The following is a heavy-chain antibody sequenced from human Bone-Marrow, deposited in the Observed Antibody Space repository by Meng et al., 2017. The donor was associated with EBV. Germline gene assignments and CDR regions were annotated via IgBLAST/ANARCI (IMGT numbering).Heavy chain of an antibody. CDR2: VNPRNGKK. CDR1: GYTMSTFH. Sequence: QVQLVQSGAELKKPGAEVKVSCKASGYTMSTFHVHWVRQAPGQGLEWVGLVNPRNGKKNIVQKFQGRITLTSDTSRSTVYLELSNLRSDDTAIYFCARALGEDAGAPPDYWGQGTLVTVSS. CDR3: ARALGEDAGAPPDY. D-gene: IGHD3-10*01. V-gene: IGHV1-46*01. J-gene: IGHJ4*02.